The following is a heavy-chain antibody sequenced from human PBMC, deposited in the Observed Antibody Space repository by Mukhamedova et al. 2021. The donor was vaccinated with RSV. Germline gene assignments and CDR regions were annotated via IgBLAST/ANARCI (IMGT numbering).Heavy chain of an antibody. Sequence: GKGLEWIGEINHSGSTNYNPSLKSRVTISVDTSKNQFSLKLSSVTAADTAVYYCARPRRTYGSGWFDYWGQGTLVTVSS. V-gene: IGHV4-34*01. CDR2: INHSGST. CDR3: ARPRRTYGSGWFDY. J-gene: IGHJ4*02. D-gene: IGHD6-19*01.